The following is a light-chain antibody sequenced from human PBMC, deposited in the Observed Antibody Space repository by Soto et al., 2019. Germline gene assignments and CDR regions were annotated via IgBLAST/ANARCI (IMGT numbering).Light chain of an antibody. J-gene: IGKJ5*01. CDR2: AAS. V-gene: IGKV1-9*01. CDR1: QGISSY. CDR3: QQLNTFPVT. Sequence: DIQLTQSPSFLSASVGDRVTITCRASQGISSYLAWYQQNPAKAPELLIYAASTLQSGVPSRFSGSGSGTEFTLTISSLQPEDFATYYCQQLNTFPVTFGQGTRLEIK.